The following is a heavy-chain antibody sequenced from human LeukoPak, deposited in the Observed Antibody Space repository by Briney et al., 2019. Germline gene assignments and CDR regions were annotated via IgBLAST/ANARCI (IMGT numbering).Heavy chain of an antibody. J-gene: IGHJ3*02. Sequence: SQTLSLTCALSGDSVSSNSAAWNWIRQSPSRGLEWLGRTYCRSKWSNDYAVSVKSRITINPDTSKNRFSLQLNSVTPEDTAVYYCVREGDDYNAFDIWGQGTMVTVSS. CDR1: GDSVSSNSAA. V-gene: IGHV6-1*01. CDR2: TYCRSKWSN. D-gene: IGHD5-24*01. CDR3: VREGDDYNAFDI.